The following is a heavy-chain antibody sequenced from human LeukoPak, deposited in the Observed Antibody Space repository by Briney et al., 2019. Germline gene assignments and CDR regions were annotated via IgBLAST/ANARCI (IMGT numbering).Heavy chain of an antibody. J-gene: IGHJ2*01. V-gene: IGHV4-31*03. Sequence: SQTLSLTCTVSGGSISSGGYYWSWIRQHPGKGLEWLGYIYYSGSTYYNASLKSRVTISVDTSKNQFSLKLSSVTAADTAVYYCARDRYTVVSWYFDLWGRGTLVTVSS. D-gene: IGHD4-23*01. CDR3: ARDRYTVVSWYFDL. CDR2: IYYSGST. CDR1: GGSISSGGYY.